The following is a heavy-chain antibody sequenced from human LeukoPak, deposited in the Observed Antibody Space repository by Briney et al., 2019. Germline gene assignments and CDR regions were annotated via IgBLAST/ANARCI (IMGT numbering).Heavy chain of an antibody. Sequence: SETLSLTCTVSGGSISSSHYYWGWIRQPPGKGLEWIGTIYYSGTTYYNPSLESRVTISEDTSRNQFSLTLKSVTAADTAVYYCARQISDYYYYYIDVWGKGTTVTVSS. D-gene: IGHD3-10*01. CDR3: ARQISDYYYYYIDV. J-gene: IGHJ6*03. V-gene: IGHV4-39*01. CDR2: IYYSGTT. CDR1: GGSISSSHYY.